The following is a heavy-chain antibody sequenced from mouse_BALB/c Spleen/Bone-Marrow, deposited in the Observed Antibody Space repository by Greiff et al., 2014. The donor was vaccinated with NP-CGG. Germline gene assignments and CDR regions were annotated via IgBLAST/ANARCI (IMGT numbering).Heavy chain of an antibody. J-gene: IGHJ4*01. D-gene: IGHD2-1*01. V-gene: IGHV5-17*02. Sequence: FLHPFFSRILSCSSPFSPFSSFGMHWVRQAPEKGLEWVAYISSGSSTIYYADTVKGRFTISRDNPKNTLFLQMTSLRSEDTAMYYCARSDGNYDYAMDYWGQGTSVTVSS. CDR2: ISSGSSTI. CDR1: FSPFSSFG. CDR3: ARSDGNYDYAMDY.